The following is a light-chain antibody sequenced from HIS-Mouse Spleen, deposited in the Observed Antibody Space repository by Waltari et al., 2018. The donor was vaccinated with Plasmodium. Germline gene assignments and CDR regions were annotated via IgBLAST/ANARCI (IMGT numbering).Light chain of an antibody. J-gene: IGLJ2*01. CDR2: DDC. V-gene: IGLV3-21*03. Sequence: SYVLTQPPSVSVAPGKTARITCGGNNIGSKRVHWYQQKPGQAPVLVVYDDCDRPSVIPGRFSVSNSGNTATLTFSRVEAGDEADYYCQVWDSSSDHVVFGGVTKLTVL. CDR1: NIGSKR. CDR3: QVWDSSSDHVV.